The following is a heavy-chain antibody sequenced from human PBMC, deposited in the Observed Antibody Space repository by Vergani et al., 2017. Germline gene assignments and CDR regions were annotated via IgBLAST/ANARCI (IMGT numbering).Heavy chain of an antibody. Sequence: EVQLVESGGGLIQPGGSLRLSCAASGFTVSSNYMSWVRQAPGKGLEWVSVIYSGGSTYYADSVKGRFTISRDNSKNKLYLQMNSLRAEDTAVYYCARDSRAAAGSDYYGMDVWGQGTTVTVSS. J-gene: IGHJ6*02. CDR1: GFTVSSNY. CDR3: ARDSRAAAGSDYYGMDV. V-gene: IGHV3-53*01. D-gene: IGHD6-13*01. CDR2: IYSGGST.